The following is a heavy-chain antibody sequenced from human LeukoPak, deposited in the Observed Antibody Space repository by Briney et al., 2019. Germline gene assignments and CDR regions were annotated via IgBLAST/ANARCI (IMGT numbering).Heavy chain of an antibody. CDR1: GVTFSNYG. V-gene: IGHV3-30*03. Sequence: GGSLRLSCAASGVTFSNYGMHWVRQAPGKGLEWEAVISYDGTIKHYADSVKGRFTISRDNSKKTLYLQMNSLRPEDTAMYYCARDVDTAILYYYYGMDVWGQGTTVTVSS. CDR2: ISYDGTIK. D-gene: IGHD5-18*01. CDR3: ARDVDTAILYYYYGMDV. J-gene: IGHJ6*02.